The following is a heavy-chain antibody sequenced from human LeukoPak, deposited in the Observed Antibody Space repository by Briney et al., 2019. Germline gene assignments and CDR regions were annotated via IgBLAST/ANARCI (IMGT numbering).Heavy chain of an antibody. V-gene: IGHV4-34*01. CDR3: ARHAIQMSTVRFFDY. Sequence: PSETLSLTCAVYGGSFTGYYWRWVRQPPGQGLEWVGEINHSGSTKYNPSLKSRVTISVDRSTNQFFLRLTSVTAADTAVYYCARHAIQMSTVRFFDYWGQGTLVTVSS. D-gene: IGHD5-24*01. J-gene: IGHJ4*02. CDR2: INHSGST. CDR1: GGSFTGYY.